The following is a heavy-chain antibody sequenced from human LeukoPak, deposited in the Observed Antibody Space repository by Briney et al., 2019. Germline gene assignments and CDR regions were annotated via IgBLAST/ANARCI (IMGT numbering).Heavy chain of an antibody. J-gene: IGHJ4*02. Sequence: SETLSLTCTVSGGSISSSSYYWGWIRQPPGKGLEWIGSIYYSGSTYYNPSLKSRVTISVDTTKNQFSLKLSSVTAADTAVYYCASIIAAAGTSVDYWGQGTLVTVSS. CDR2: IYYSGST. D-gene: IGHD6-13*01. CDR1: GGSISSSSYY. V-gene: IGHV4-39*07. CDR3: ASIIAAAGTSVDY.